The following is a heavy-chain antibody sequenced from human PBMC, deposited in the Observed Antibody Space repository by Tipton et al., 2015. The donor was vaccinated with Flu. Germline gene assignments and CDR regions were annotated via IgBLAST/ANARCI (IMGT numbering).Heavy chain of an antibody. D-gene: IGHD2-21*01. J-gene: IGHJ6*03. CDR1: GGSISSYY. V-gene: IGHV4-59*01. Sequence: TLSLTCTVSGGSISSYYWSWIRQPPGKGLEWIGYIYYSGSTNYNPSLKSRVTISVDTSKNQFSLKLSSVTAADTAVYYCARVRATAYCGGDCPTYYYYYMDVWGKGTTVTVSS. CDR3: ARVRATAYCGGDCPTYYYYYMDV. CDR2: IYYSGST.